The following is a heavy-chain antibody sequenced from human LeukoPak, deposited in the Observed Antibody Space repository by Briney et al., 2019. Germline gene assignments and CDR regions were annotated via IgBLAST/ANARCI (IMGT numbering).Heavy chain of an antibody. D-gene: IGHD5-12*01. J-gene: IGHJ4*02. CDR2: ISYDGSKK. CDR3: ARAGGWLREFDY. CDR1: GFTFSSYV. V-gene: IGHV3-30*03. Sequence: GSLRLSCAASGFTFSSYVMHWVRQAPGKGLEWVAVISYDGSKKYYADSVKGRFTISRDNSKNTLYLQMNSLRAEDTAVYYCARAGGWLREFDYWGQGTLVTVSS.